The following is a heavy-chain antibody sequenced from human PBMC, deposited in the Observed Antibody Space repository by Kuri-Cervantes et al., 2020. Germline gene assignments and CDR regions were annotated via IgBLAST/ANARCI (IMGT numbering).Heavy chain of an antibody. Sequence: ASVKVSCKASGYTFTSYDINWVRQAPGQGLEWMGWINTNSGNTSYAQKFQGRVTMTRNTSTSTAYMELSSLRSDDTAVYYCAREVGVSWGEGYLDHWGQGTLVTVSS. V-gene: IGHV1-8*01. CDR1: GYTFTSYD. CDR2: INTNSGNT. D-gene: IGHD3-16*01. J-gene: IGHJ4*02. CDR3: AREVGVSWGEGYLDH.